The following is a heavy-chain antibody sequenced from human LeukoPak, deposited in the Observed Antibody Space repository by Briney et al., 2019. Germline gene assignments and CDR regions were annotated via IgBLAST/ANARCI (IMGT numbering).Heavy chain of an antibody. CDR3: TTKVIRGNSGDDYND. V-gene: IGHV3-30*03. Sequence: GGSLRLSCAASGVTFSSYGMHWVRQAPGKGLEWVALISSDGNDKLYGDSVKGRFTISRDDSKSTLYLQMNSLRAEDTAVYYCTTKVIRGNSGDDYNDWGQGTLVTVSS. D-gene: IGHD5-12*01. CDR1: GVTFSSYG. CDR2: ISSDGNDK. J-gene: IGHJ4*02.